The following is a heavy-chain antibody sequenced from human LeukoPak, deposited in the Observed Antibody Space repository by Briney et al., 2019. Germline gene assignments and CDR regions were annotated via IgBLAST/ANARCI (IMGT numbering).Heavy chain of an antibody. CDR2: IYYSGST. V-gene: IGHV4-59*08. Sequence: PSETLSLTCAVYGGSFSGYYWSWIRQPAGKGLEWIGYIYYSGSTNYNPSLKSRVTISVDTSKNQFSLKLSSVTAADTAVYYCARQGGYSYGSGSYYRGRAEPYYFDYWGQGTLVTVSS. D-gene: IGHD3-10*01. CDR3: ARQGGYSYGSGSYYRGRAEPYYFDY. J-gene: IGHJ4*02. CDR1: GGSFSGYY.